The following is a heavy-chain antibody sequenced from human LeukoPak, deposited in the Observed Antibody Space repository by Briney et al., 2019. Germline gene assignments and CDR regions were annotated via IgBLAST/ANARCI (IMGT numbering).Heavy chain of an antibody. CDR1: GFSFSTYS. D-gene: IGHD3-22*01. V-gene: IGHV3-48*01. J-gene: IGHJ4*02. CDR3: ARMGIYYYDSSGYYHPFDY. Sequence: PGGSLRLSCAASGFSFSTYSMTWVRQAPGKGLEWVSYISSSSSTIYYADSVKGRFTISRDNAKNSLYLQMNSLRAEDTAVYYCARMGIYYYDSSGYYHPFDYWGQGTLVTVSS. CDR2: ISSSSSTI.